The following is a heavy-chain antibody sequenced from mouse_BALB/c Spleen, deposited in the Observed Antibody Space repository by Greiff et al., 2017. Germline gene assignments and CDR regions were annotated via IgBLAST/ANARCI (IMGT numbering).Heavy chain of an antibody. CDR2: ISSGSSTI. CDR1: GFTFSSFG. CDR3: ARAAPYYYGSSFPVDY. V-gene: IGHV5-17*02. D-gene: IGHD1-1*01. J-gene: IGHJ4*01. Sequence: EVMLVESGGGLVQPGGSRKLSCAASGFTFSSFGMHWVRQAPEKGLEWVAYISSGSSTIYYADTVKGRFTISRDNPKNTLFLQMTSLRSEDTAMYYCARAAPYYYGSSFPVDYWGQGTSVTVSS.